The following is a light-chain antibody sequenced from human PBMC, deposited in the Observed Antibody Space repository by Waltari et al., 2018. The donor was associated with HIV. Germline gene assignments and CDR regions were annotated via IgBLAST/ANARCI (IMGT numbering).Light chain of an antibody. CDR1: TLPKKF. V-gene: IGLV3-25*03. J-gene: IGLJ2*01. Sequence: SDEVTQTPSVSVSPGQTARITCSGETLPKKFVYWYQQKPGQAPVVVIYEDNERPSGIPERCSGSSSGTRATLTISGVQAEDEADYYCQSADSSGTSFGGGTKLTVL. CDR2: EDN. CDR3: QSADSSGTS.